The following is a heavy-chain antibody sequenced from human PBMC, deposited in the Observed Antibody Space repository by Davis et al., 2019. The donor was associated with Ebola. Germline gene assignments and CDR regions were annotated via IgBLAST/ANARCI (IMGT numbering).Heavy chain of an antibody. CDR1: GYTFTSYG. CDR2: ISAYNGNT. V-gene: IGHV1-18*01. J-gene: IGHJ6*02. CDR3: ARLTTRTYYDFWSGYYPYRDYYYGMDV. D-gene: IGHD3-3*01. Sequence: ASVKVSCMASGYTFTSYGISWVRQAPGQGLEWMGWISAYNGNTNYAQKLQGRVTMTTDTSTSTAYMELRSLRSHDTAVYYCARLTTRTYYDFWSGYYPYRDYYYGMDVWGQGTTVTVSS.